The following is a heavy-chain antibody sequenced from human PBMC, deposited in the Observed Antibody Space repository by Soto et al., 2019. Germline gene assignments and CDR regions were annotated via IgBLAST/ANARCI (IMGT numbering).Heavy chain of an antibody. Sequence: PSETLSLTCTVSGGSISSGDYYWSWIRQPPGKGLEWIGYIYYSGSTYYNPSLKSRVTISVDTSNNQFSLKMKSVTAADTAVYYCARSPYSYGFNLWGQGTPVTVSS. CDR2: IYYSGST. J-gene: IGHJ4*02. V-gene: IGHV4-30-4*01. D-gene: IGHD5-18*01. CDR3: ARSPYSYGFNL. CDR1: GGSISSGDYY.